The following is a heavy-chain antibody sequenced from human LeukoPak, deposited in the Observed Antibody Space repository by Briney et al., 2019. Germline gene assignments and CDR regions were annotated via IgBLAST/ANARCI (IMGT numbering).Heavy chain of an antibody. V-gene: IGHV4-34*01. CDR1: GGSFSGYY. Sequence: KPSETLSLTCAVYGGSFSGYYWSWIRQPPGKGLEWIGEINHSGSTNYNPSLKSRVTISVDTSKNQFSLKLSSVTAADTAVYYCARGAVATHYWGQGTLVTVSS. J-gene: IGHJ4*02. D-gene: IGHD6-19*01. CDR2: INHSGST. CDR3: ARGAVATHY.